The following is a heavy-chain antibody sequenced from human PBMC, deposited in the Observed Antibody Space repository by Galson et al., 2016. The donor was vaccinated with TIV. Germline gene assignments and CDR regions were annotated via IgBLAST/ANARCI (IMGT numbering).Heavy chain of an antibody. V-gene: IGHV1-18*01. CDR3: ASSGGDGYFDSTGAFDY. CDR1: GHTFSNYG. CDR2: ISPYNFNR. D-gene: IGHD3-22*01. Sequence: SVKVSCKASGHTFSNYGISWVRQAPGQGLEWMGWISPYNFNRKYAQKFQDRVTMNTDTSTTTAYMELRRLRSDDTAVYYCASSGGDGYFDSTGAFDYWGRGTLVTVSS. J-gene: IGHJ4*02.